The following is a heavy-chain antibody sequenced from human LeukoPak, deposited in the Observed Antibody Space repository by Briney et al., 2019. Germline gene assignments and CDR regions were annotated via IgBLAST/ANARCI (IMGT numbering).Heavy chain of an antibody. CDR2: ISSSGSTI. CDR3: ARYVPVRTGTTRASFDH. CDR1: GLTFSDYY. V-gene: IGHV3-11*01. D-gene: IGHD1-1*01. Sequence: GGSLRLSCAASGLTFSDYYMSWIRQAPGKGLEWVSYISSSGSTIYYADSVKGRFTISRDNAKNSLYLQMNSLRAEDTAVYYCARYVPVRTGTTRASFDHWGQGTLVTVSS. J-gene: IGHJ4*02.